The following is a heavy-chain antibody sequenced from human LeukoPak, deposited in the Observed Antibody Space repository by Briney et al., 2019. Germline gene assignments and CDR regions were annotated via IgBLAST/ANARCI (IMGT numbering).Heavy chain of an antibody. V-gene: IGHV3-23*01. D-gene: IGHD6-19*01. Sequence: PGASLRLFCAAAGFTFSSYAMSWVRQAPGKGLEWVSRIIATGGSTYYADSVKGRFAISRDKSKNTLYLQLNSLRVEDTAVYYCAKGKTSGWDQDAFDIWGQGTMVTVSS. CDR1: GFTFSSYA. CDR2: IIATGGST. CDR3: AKGKTSGWDQDAFDI. J-gene: IGHJ3*02.